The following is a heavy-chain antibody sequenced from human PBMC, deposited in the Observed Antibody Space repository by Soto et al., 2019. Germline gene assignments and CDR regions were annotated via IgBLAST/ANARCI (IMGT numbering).Heavy chain of an antibody. V-gene: IGHV1-18*01. J-gene: IGHJ3*02. Sequence: ASVKVSCKASGYTFTSYGISWVRQAPGQGLEWMGWISAYNGNTNYAQKLQGRVTMTTDTSTSTAYMELRSLRSDDTAAYYCARGVQYSSSWYGRDDAFDIWGQGTMVTVSS. CDR2: ISAYNGNT. CDR3: ARGVQYSSSWYGRDDAFDI. D-gene: IGHD6-13*01. CDR1: GYTFTSYG.